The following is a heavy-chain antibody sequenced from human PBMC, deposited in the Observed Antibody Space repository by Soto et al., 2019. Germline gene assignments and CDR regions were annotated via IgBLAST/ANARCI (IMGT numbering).Heavy chain of an antibody. V-gene: IGHV1-8*01. Sequence: QVQLVQSGAEVKKPGASVKVSCTGSGYTFRSYDIHWVRQATGQGLEWMGWVNPNTGNTGYAQKCQGRVTMTRDMSKSSAYMGVNSLTSEDTAIYYCARAYGAGSFDFWGQGTLVSVSS. D-gene: IGHD3-10*01. CDR2: VNPNTGNT. CDR1: GYTFRSYD. J-gene: IGHJ5*01. CDR3: ARAYGAGSFDF.